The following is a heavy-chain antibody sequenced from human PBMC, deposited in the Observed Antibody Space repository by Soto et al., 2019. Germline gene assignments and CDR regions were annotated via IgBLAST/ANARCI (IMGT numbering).Heavy chain of an antibody. CDR3: ARGWYCGGDCYEWYFDL. D-gene: IGHD2-21*02. V-gene: IGHV3-30-3*01. J-gene: IGHJ2*01. CDR2: ISYDGSNK. Sequence: QVQLVESGGGVVQPGRSLRLSCAASGFTFSSYAMHWVRQAPGKGLEWVAVISYDGSNKYYADSVKGRFTISRDNSKNTLYLQMNSLRAEDTAVYYCARGWYCGGDCYEWYFDLWGRGTLVTVSS. CDR1: GFTFSSYA.